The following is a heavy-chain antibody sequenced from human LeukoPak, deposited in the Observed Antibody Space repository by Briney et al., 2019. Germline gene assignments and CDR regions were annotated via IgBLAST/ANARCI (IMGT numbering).Heavy chain of an antibody. CDR1: GFTVSSNY. Sequence: GGSLRLSCAASGFTVSSNYMSWVRQAPGKGLEWVSVIYSGGSTYYADSVKGRFTISRDNSKNTLYLQMNSLRAEDTAVYYCARDAGLRNSSGQGGDYWGQGTLVAVSS. V-gene: IGHV3-66*01. CDR2: IYSGGST. J-gene: IGHJ4*02. D-gene: IGHD3-22*01. CDR3: ARDAGLRNSSGQGGDY.